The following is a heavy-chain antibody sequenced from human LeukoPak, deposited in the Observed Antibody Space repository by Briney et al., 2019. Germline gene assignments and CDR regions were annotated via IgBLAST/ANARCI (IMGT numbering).Heavy chain of an antibody. Sequence: GRSLRLSCAASGFTFSSYGMHWVRQAPGKGLEWVAVISYDGSNKYYADSVKGRFTISRDNSKNTLYLQMNSLRAEDTAVYYCAKDRKGQLWPSYFDYWGQGTLVTVSS. CDR2: ISYDGSNK. V-gene: IGHV3-30*18. D-gene: IGHD5-18*01. J-gene: IGHJ4*02. CDR3: AKDRKGQLWPSYFDY. CDR1: GFTFSSYG.